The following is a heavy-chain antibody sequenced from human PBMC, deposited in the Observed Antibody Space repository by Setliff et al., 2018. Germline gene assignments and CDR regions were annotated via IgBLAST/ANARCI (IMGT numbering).Heavy chain of an antibody. J-gene: IGHJ5*02. CDR1: GYSIRSSDW. Sequence: PSETLSLTCVVSGYSIRSSDWWAWIRQPPGKGLEWIGYVFYTGRTYYNPSLKSRVTMSVGTSKNQFSLELRSVAAVDTAVYYCARGETRLGWFDPWGQGILVTVSS. V-gene: IGHV4-28*03. CDR3: ARGETRLGWFDP. D-gene: IGHD3-16*01. CDR2: VFYTGRT.